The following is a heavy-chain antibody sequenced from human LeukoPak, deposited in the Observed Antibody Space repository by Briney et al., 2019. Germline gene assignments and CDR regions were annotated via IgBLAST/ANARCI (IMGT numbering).Heavy chain of an antibody. D-gene: IGHD3-10*01. V-gene: IGHV7-4-1*02. CDR3: ARDAITMVRGVISP. J-gene: IGHJ5*02. CDR2: INTNTGNP. Sequence: ASVXXXCXAAGYTFTRYAMNWVRXXPGQXXXXXXXINTNTGNPTYAQGFTGRFVFSLDTSVSTAYLQISSPKAEDTAVYYCARDAITMVRGVISPWGQGTLVTVSS. CDR1: GYTFTRYA.